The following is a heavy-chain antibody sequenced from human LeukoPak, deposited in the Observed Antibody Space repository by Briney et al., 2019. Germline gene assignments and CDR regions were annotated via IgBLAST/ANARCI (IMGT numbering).Heavy chain of an antibody. J-gene: IGHJ4*02. V-gene: IGHV5-10-1*01. Sequence: GGSLKISCKGSGYSFTSYWISWVRQMPGKGLEWMGRIDPSDSYTNYSPSFQGHVTISADKSISTAYLQWSSLKASDTAMYYCARRPRYSGYTFDYWGQGTLVTVSS. CDR1: GYSFTSYW. D-gene: IGHD5-12*01. CDR2: IDPSDSYT. CDR3: ARRPRYSGYTFDY.